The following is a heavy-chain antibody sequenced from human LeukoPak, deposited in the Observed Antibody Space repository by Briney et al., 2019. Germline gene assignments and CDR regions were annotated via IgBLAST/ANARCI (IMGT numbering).Heavy chain of an antibody. CDR3: AKPLLDYSYYFFGMDV. CDR1: GFTSRTYG. V-gene: IGHV3-30*18. CDR2: ISYDGRSE. D-gene: IGHD2-15*01. J-gene: IGHJ6*02. Sequence: GRSLRLSCTMSGFTSRTYGMHWVRQTPGKGLEWVASISYDGRSEYFVDSVKGRFTISRDDSKNTMSLQMNSLRPDDTAVYYCAKPLLDYSYYFFGMDVWGHGTTVTVSS.